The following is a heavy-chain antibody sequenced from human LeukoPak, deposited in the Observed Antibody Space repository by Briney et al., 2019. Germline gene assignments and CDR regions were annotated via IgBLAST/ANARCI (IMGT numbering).Heavy chain of an antibody. CDR1: GFTFSSYS. CDR2: ISSSSSYI. J-gene: IGHJ6*02. V-gene: IGHV3-21*01. D-gene: IGHD3-10*01. Sequence: GGSLRLSCAASGFTFSSYSMNWVRQAPGKGLEWVSSISSSSSYIYYADSVKGRFTISRDNAKDSLYLQMNSLRAEDTAVYYCARDMVLWFGELRYYYGMDVWGQGTTVTVSS. CDR3: ARDMVLWFGELRYYYGMDV.